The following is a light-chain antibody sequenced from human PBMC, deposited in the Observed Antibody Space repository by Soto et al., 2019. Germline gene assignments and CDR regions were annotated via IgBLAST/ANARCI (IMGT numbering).Light chain of an antibody. CDR1: QSISSW. Sequence: DIQMTQSPSTLSTSVGDRVTITCRASQSISSWLAWYQQKPGKAPKLLIYDASSLESGVPSRFSGSGSGTEFTLTISSLQPDDFATYHCQQYNSYPLTFGGGTKVDIK. CDR2: DAS. J-gene: IGKJ4*01. V-gene: IGKV1-5*01. CDR3: QQYNSYPLT.